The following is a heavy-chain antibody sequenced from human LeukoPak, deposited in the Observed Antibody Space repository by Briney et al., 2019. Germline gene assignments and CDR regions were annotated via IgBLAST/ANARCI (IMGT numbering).Heavy chain of an antibody. CDR3: AKEGSNYDFWSGYYDNWFDP. J-gene: IGHJ5*02. CDR2: IRGSGGST. D-gene: IGHD3-3*01. Sequence: PGGSLRLSCAASGFTFSSYAMSWVRQAPGKGLEWVLAIRGSGGSTYYADSVKGRFTISRDNSKNTLYLQMNSLRAEDTAVYYCAKEGSNYDFWSGYYDNWFDPWGQGTLVTVSS. V-gene: IGHV3-23*01. CDR1: GFTFSSYA.